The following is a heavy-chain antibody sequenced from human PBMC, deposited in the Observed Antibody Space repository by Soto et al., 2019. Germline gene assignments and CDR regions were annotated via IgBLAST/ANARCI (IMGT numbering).Heavy chain of an antibody. J-gene: IGHJ4*02. Sequence: VIARATRRVTCTFSGFSLTTSGVGVGWIRQPPGKALEWLGIIYWDDDNRYSPSLKSRVTITKDTFKNQLVLTMTNMDPVDTATYYCAHLPWKQLWPRAPVVYWGQGTPVTVSS. CDR1: GFSLTTSGVG. CDR3: AHLPWKQLWPRAPVVY. V-gene: IGHV2-5*02. D-gene: IGHD5-18*01. CDR2: IYWDDDN.